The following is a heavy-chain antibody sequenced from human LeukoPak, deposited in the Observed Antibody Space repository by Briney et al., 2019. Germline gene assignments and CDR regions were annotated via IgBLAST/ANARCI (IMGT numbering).Heavy chain of an antibody. V-gene: IGHV3-30*18. D-gene: IGHD3-16*01. CDR1: GFTFSSYG. CDR2: ISYDGNNK. J-gene: IGHJ4*02. Sequence: GGSLRLPCAASGFTFSSYGMHWARQAPGKGLEWVAVISYDGNNKFYADSVKGRFTISRDNSKNTLYLQMNSLRAEDTAVYYCAKDHYNYIWGTYEFDHWGQGTLVTVSS. CDR3: AKDHYNYIWGTYEFDH.